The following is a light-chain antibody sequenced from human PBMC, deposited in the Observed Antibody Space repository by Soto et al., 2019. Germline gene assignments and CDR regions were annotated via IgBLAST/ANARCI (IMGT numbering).Light chain of an antibody. CDR1: QSVSSSY. V-gene: IGKV3-20*01. CDR2: GAS. Sequence: EIVLTQSPGTLSLSPGERATLSCRASQSVSSSYLAWYQQKPGQAPRHLIYGASSRATGIPDRFSGSGSGTDFALTISRLEPEYFAVYYCQQYCSSPTFGGGTKVEIK. J-gene: IGKJ4*01. CDR3: QQYCSSPT.